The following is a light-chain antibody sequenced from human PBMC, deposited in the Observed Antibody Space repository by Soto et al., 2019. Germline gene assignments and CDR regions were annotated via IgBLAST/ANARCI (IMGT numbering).Light chain of an antibody. CDR1: QTISSW. V-gene: IGKV1-5*03. CDR2: KAS. CDR3: QHYNSYSEA. Sequence: DIQMTQSPSTLSGSVGDRVTITCRASQTISSWLAWYQQKPGKAPKLLIYKASTLKSGVPSRFSGSGSGTEFTLTFSSMQPYDFATYYCQHYNSYSEAFCQGIQV. J-gene: IGKJ1*01.